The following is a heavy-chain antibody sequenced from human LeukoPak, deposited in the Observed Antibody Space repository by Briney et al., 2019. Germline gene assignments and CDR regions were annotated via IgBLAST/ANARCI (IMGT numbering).Heavy chain of an antibody. J-gene: IGHJ4*02. CDR2: IDPSDSYT. V-gene: IGHV5-10-1*01. Sequence: GESLKISCKGSGYTFTNYWISWVRQMPGKGLEWMGRIDPSDSYTKYSPSFQGHVTISTGRSISTAYLQWSSLKASDTAMYYCAIYQVGYYSDYWGQGTLVTVSS. D-gene: IGHD1-26*01. CDR3: AIYQVGYYSDY. CDR1: GYTFTNYW.